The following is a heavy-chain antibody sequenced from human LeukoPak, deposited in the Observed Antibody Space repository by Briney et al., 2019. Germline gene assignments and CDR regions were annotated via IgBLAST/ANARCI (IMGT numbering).Heavy chain of an antibody. CDR3: AREQEYQLPYYYYYYMDV. D-gene: IGHD2-2*01. J-gene: IGHJ6*03. V-gene: IGHV1-46*01. CDR1: GYTFTSYY. Sequence: GASVKVSCKASGYTFTSYYMHWVRQAPGQGLEWMGIINPSGGSTTYAQKFQGRVTMTRDTSTSTVYMELSSLRSDDTAVYYCAREQEYQLPYYYYYYMDVWGKGTTVTVSS. CDR2: INPSGGST.